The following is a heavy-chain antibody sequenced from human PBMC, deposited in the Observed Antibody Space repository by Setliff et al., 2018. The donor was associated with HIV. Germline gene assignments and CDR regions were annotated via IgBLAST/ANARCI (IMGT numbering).Heavy chain of an antibody. V-gene: IGHV3-49*04. CDR2: IRSKAYGGTT. J-gene: IGHJ3*02. Sequence: GGSLRLSCAASGFTFSSYSMHWVRQAPGKGLEWVGFIRSKAYGGTTEYAASVKDRFTVSRDDSKSIAYLQINSLKTEDTAVYYCTRDKGYAFDIWGQGTMVTVSS. CDR1: GFTFSSYS. D-gene: IGHD5-18*01. CDR3: TRDKGYAFDI.